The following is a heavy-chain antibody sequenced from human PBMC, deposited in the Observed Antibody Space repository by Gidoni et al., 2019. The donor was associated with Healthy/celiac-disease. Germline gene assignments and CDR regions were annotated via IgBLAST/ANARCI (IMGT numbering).Heavy chain of an antibody. V-gene: IGHV3-23*01. CDR1: GFTFSTYA. CDR3: APDWELLGSHY. Sequence: EVQLLESGGGLVQPGGSLRLSCAASGFTFSTYAMSWVRQAPGKGLEWVSTVSGNGGSTHYADSVKGRFTISRDDSKNTLYLQMNSLRVDDTAVYYCAPDWELLGSHYWGQGTLVTVSS. J-gene: IGHJ4*02. D-gene: IGHD1-26*01. CDR2: VSGNGGST.